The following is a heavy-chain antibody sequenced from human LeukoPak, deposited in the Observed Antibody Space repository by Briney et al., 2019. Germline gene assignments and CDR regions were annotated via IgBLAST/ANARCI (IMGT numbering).Heavy chain of an antibody. V-gene: IGHV4-30-4*08. Sequence: SQTLSLTCTVSGGSISSGDYYWSWIRQPPGKGLEWIGYIYYSGSTYYNPSLKSRVTISVDTSKNQFSLKLSSVTAADTAVYYCARTYYDFWSGYYSGFDYWGQGTLVTVSS. CDR1: GGSISSGDYY. J-gene: IGHJ4*02. D-gene: IGHD3-3*01. CDR3: ARTYYDFWSGYYSGFDY. CDR2: IYYSGST.